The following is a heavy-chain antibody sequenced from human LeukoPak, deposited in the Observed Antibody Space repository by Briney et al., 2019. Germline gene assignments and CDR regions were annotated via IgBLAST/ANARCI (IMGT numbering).Heavy chain of an antibody. J-gene: IGHJ4*02. CDR3: AKDPGLLWFGESQYFDY. CDR2: ISGSGGST. CDR1: GFTFSSYA. Sequence: PGGSLRLSCAASGFTFSSYAMSWVRQAPGKGLEWVSAISGSGGSTYYADSVKGRFTISRDNSKNTLYLQMNSLRAEGTAVYYCAKDPGLLWFGESQYFDYWGQGTLVTVSS. D-gene: IGHD3-10*01. V-gene: IGHV3-23*01.